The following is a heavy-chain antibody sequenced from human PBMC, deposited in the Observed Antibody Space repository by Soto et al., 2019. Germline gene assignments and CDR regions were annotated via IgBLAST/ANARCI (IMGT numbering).Heavy chain of an antibody. D-gene: IGHD2-15*01. CDR1: GVSIRSSTYY. CDR3: ARHSAPLVFLEGATHHWFDP. V-gene: IGHV4-39*01. J-gene: IGHJ5*02. CDR2: MFYSGTT. Sequence: QLQLQESGPRLGKPSETLSLMCTVSGVSIRSSTYYWGWIRQSPGKGLEWIGSMFYSGTTYNNPSLKSRVTISVDTSKNQISLQPRSVSAADTAVYYCARHSAPLVFLEGATHHWFDPWGKGTLVPVSS.